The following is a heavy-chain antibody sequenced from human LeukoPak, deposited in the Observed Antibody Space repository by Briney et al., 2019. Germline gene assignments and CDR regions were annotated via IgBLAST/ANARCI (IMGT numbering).Heavy chain of an antibody. Sequence: ASVNVSCKASGYTFTSYYMHGVRQAPGQGLEWMGIINPSGGSTSYAQKFQGRVTMTRDTSTSTVYMELSSLRSEDTAVYYCARDRGYCSSTSCYYYYYMDVWGKGTTVTVSS. CDR3: ARDRGYCSSTSCYYYYYMDV. D-gene: IGHD2-2*01. J-gene: IGHJ6*03. CDR1: GYTFTSYY. CDR2: INPSGGST. V-gene: IGHV1-46*01.